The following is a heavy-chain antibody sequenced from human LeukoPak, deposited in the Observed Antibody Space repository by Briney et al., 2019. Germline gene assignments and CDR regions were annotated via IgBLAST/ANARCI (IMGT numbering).Heavy chain of an antibody. CDR1: GYTFTGYY. D-gene: IGHD6-19*01. V-gene: IGHV1-2*06. J-gene: IGHJ3*02. CDR3: AIPDRRWAVAGTGARAFDI. CDR2: INPNRGGT. Sequence: ASVKVSCKASGYTFTGYYMHWVRQAPGQGLEWMGRINPNRGGTNYAQKIHGSVPRTRDTSISTAYMELSRLRSDDSAVYYCAIPDRRWAVAGTGARAFDIWGQGTMVTVSS.